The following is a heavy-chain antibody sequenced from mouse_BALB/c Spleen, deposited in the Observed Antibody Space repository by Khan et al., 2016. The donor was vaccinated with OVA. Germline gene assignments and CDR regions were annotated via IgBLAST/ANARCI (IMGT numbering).Heavy chain of an antibody. CDR3: ARPYRYGGRAWFAY. Sequence: EVQLVESGGGLVQPGGSLKLSCAASGFDFSRYWMSLVRQAPGKGLEWIGEINPDSSTINYTPSLKDKFIISRDNAKNTLYLQMSKVRSEDTGLYFCARPYRYGGRAWFAYWGQGTLVTVSA. CDR1: GFDFSRYW. V-gene: IGHV4-1*02. J-gene: IGHJ3*01. D-gene: IGHD2-14*01. CDR2: INPDSSTI.